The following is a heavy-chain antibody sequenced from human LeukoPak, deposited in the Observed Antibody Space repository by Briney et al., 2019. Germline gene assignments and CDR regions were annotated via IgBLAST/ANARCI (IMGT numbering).Heavy chain of an antibody. D-gene: IGHD2-2*01. CDR1: GFTFSSYG. CDR3: ARSIPIVVPAATIGRYFDY. CDR2: IRYDGSNK. V-gene: IGHV3-30*02. J-gene: IGHJ4*02. Sequence: GGSLRLSCAASGFTFSSYGMHWVRQAPGKGLEWVAFIRYDGSNKYYADSVKGRFTISRDNSKNTLYLQMNSLRAEDTAVYYCARSIPIVVPAATIGRYFDYWGQGTLVTVSS.